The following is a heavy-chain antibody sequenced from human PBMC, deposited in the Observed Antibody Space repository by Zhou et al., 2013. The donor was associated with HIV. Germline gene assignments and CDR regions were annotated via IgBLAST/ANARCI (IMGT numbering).Heavy chain of an antibody. J-gene: IGHJ3*02. CDR2: FDPENRET. CDR3: ATNRVLEQRLENGLAI. Sequence: QVQLVQSGAEVKKPGASVKVSCKVSGDSLTKLSLHWVRQAPGSGLEWMGRFDPENRETTYPQQLQDRVAMTGDTSTDTAYIEVASLTPDDTAIYYCATNRVLEQRLENGLAIWGQGTIVTVSS. D-gene: IGHD6-19*01. V-gene: IGHV1-24*01. CDR1: GDSLTKLS.